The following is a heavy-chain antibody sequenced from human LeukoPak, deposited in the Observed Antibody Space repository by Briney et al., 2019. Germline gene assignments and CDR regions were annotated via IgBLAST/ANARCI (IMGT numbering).Heavy chain of an antibody. J-gene: IGHJ5*02. CDR1: GFTFSSYA. D-gene: IGHD3-10*01. CDR2: ISGSGGST. Sequence: GSLRLSCAASGFTFSSYAMSWVRQAPGKGLEWVSAISGSGGSTYYADSVKGRFTISRDNSKNTLYLQMNSLRAEDTAVYYCAKDRVTMVRGVIPNWFDPWGQGTLVTVSS. CDR3: AKDRVTMVRGVIPNWFDP. V-gene: IGHV3-23*01.